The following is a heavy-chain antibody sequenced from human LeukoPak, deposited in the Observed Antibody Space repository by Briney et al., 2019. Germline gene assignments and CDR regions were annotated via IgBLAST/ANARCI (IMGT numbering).Heavy chain of an antibody. Sequence: GGSLRLSCATSRFTFSSYGMHWVRLAPGKGLEWVAFIRYDGSIKYYADSVKGRFTISRDNSRNTLYLQMNYLRAEDTAVYYCAKDIGAVAGTHYFDYWGQGTLVTVSS. CDR2: IRYDGSIK. D-gene: IGHD6-19*01. J-gene: IGHJ4*02. CDR1: RFTFSSYG. V-gene: IGHV3-30*02. CDR3: AKDIGAVAGTHYFDY.